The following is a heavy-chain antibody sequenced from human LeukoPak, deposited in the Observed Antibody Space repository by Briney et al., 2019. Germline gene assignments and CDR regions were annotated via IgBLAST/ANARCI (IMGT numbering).Heavy chain of an antibody. CDR3: ARDPPFDCSSTSCYRAADYYYYMDV. CDR2: IYYSGST. V-gene: IGHV4-39*02. CDR1: GGSISSSSYY. J-gene: IGHJ6*03. D-gene: IGHD2-2*02. Sequence: SETLSLTCTVSGGSISSSSYYWGWIRQPPGKGLEWIGSIYYSGSTYYNPSLKSRVTISVDTSKNQFSLKLSSVTAADTAVYYCARDPPFDCSSTSCYRAADYYYYMDVWGKGTTVTVSS.